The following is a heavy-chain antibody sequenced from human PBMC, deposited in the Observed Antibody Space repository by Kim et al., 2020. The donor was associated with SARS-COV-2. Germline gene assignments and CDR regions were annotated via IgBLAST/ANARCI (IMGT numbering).Heavy chain of an antibody. J-gene: IGHJ4*02. CDR3: ARGREKWSRAAAGPPVD. D-gene: IGHD6-13*01. V-gene: IGHV3-21*01. Sequence: GGSLRLSCAASGFTFSSYSMNWVRQAPGKVLEWVSSISSSSSYIYYADSVKGRFTISRDNAKNSLYLQMNSLRAEDTAVYYCARGREKWSRAAAGPPVDWGQGTLVTVSS. CDR2: ISSSSSYI. CDR1: GFTFSSYS.